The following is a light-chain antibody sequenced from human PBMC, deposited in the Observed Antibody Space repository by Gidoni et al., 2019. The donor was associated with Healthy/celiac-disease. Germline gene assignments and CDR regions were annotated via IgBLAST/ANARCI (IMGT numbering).Light chain of an antibody. CDR3: QQYYSYPRT. CDR1: QGISSY. V-gene: IGKV1-8*01. J-gene: IGKJ1*01. CDR2: AAS. Sequence: AIRMTQSPSSFSASTGDRVTITCRASQGISSYLAWYQQKPGKAPKLLIYAASTLQSGGPSRFSGSGSGTDFTLTSSCLQSEDFATYYCQQYYSYPRTCGQGTKVEIK.